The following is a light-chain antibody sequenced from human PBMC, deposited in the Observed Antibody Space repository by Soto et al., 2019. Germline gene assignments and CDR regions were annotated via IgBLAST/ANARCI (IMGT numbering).Light chain of an antibody. V-gene: IGKV1D-13*01. CDR2: DAS. CDR1: QGISSA. Sequence: AIQLTQSPSSLSASVGDSITITCXASQGISSALAWYQQKPGKAPKLLIYDASSLESGVPSRFSGSGSGTDFTLTISSLQPEDFATYYCQQFNNYPITFGQGTRLEIK. CDR3: QQFNNYPIT. J-gene: IGKJ5*01.